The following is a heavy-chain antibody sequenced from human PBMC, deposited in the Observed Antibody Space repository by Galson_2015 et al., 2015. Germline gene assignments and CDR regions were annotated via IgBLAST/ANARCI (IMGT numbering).Heavy chain of an antibody. V-gene: IGHV3-21*01. Sequence: SLRLSCAASGFTSSSYRMNWVRQAPGKGLEWVSSISSSSSYIYYADSVKGRFTISRDNAKNSLYLQMNSLRAEDTAVYYCARLFHDFWGTDYWGQGTLVTVSS. D-gene: IGHD3-3*01. CDR3: ARLFHDFWGTDY. J-gene: IGHJ4*02. CDR1: GFTSSSYR. CDR2: ISSSSSYI.